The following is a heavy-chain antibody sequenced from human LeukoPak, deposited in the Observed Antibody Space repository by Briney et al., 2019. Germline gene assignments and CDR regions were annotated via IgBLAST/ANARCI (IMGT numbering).Heavy chain of an antibody. CDR1: GYTFTSYD. V-gene: IGHV1-8*01. CDR3: ARGVLCFGELLSDP. Sequence: ASVKVSCKASGYTFTSYDINWVRQATGQGLEWMGWMNPNSGNTGYAQKFQGRVTMTRNTSISTAYMELSSLRSEDTAVYYCARGVLCFGELLSDPWGQGTLVTVSS. D-gene: IGHD3-10*01. CDR2: MNPNSGNT. J-gene: IGHJ5*02.